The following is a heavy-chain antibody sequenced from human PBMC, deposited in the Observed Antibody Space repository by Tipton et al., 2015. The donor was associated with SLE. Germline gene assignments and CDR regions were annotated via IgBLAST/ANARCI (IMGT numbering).Heavy chain of an antibody. V-gene: IGHV3-49*04. D-gene: IGHD3-22*01. CDR1: GFTFGDYA. CDR3: TRPSTYYYDSSGSDY. Sequence: SLRLSCTASGFTFGDYAMNWVRQAPGKGLEWVGFIRSKAYGGTTEYAASVKGRFTISRDDSKSIAYLQMNSLKTEDTAVYYCTRPSTYYYDSSGSDYWGQGTLVTVSS. CDR2: IRSKAYGGTT. J-gene: IGHJ4*02.